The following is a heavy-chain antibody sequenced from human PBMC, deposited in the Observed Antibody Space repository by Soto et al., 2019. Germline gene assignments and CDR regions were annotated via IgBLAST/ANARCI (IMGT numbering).Heavy chain of an antibody. CDR2: IIPIFGTA. D-gene: IGHD4-17*01. J-gene: IGHJ5*02. Sequence: GASVKVSCKASGGTFSSYAISWVRQAPGQGLEWVGGIIPIFGTANYAQKFQGRVTITADKSTSTAYMELSSLRSEDTAVYYCARRTTVTTGWFDPWGQGTLVTVSS. V-gene: IGHV1-69*06. CDR3: ARRTTVTTGWFDP. CDR1: GGTFSSYA.